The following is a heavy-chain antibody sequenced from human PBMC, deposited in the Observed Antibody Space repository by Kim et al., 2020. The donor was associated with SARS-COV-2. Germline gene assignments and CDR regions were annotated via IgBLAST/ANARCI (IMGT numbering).Heavy chain of an antibody. D-gene: IGHD3-22*01. J-gene: IGHJ2*01. Sequence: SVKVSCKASGGTFSSYAISWVRQAPGQGLEWMGGIIPIFGTANYAQKFQGRVTITADKSTSTAYMELSSLRSEDTAVYYCARVLTMIAQGWYFDLWGRGTLVTVSS. CDR1: GGTFSSYA. CDR2: IIPIFGTA. V-gene: IGHV1-69*06. CDR3: ARVLTMIAQGWYFDL.